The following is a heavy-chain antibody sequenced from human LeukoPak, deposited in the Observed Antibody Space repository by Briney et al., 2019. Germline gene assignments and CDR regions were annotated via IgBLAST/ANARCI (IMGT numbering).Heavy chain of an antibody. J-gene: IGHJ4*02. CDR3: ARRRYTSGYLDY. CDR1: GDSISGFY. D-gene: IGHD3-22*01. CDR2: IYYSGST. V-gene: IGHV4-59*08. Sequence: SETLSLTCTVSGDSISGFYWSWIRQPPGKGLEWIGYIYYSGSTNYNPSLMSRVTISVDTSKSQFSLKLTSVTAADTAVYYCARRRYTSGYLDYWGQGTLVTVSS.